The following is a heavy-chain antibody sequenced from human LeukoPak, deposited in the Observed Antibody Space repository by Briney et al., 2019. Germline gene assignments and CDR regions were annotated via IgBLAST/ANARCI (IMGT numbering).Heavy chain of an antibody. Sequence: PGGSLRLSCAASGFTFSSYWMSWVRQAPGKGLEWVANIKQDGSEKYYVDSVKGRFTISRDNAKNSLYLQMNSLRAEDTAVDYCARGPYYCSSTSCYDWWFDPWGQGTLVTVSS. CDR2: IKQDGSEK. D-gene: IGHD2-2*01. CDR3: ARGPYYCSSTSCYDWWFDP. CDR1: GFTFSSYW. V-gene: IGHV3-7*04. J-gene: IGHJ5*02.